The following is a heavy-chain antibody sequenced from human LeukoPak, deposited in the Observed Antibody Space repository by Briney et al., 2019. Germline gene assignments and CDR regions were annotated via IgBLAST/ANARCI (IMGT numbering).Heavy chain of an antibody. V-gene: IGHV4-34*01. D-gene: IGHD1-14*01. J-gene: IGHJ4*02. CDR2: INHSGST. CDR1: GGSFSGYY. Sequence: PSETLSLTCAVYGGSFSGYYWSWIRQPPGKGLEWIGEINHSGSTNYNPSLKSRVTISVDTSKNQFPLKLSSVTAADTAVYYCARYSVTRTIDYWGQGTLVTVSS. CDR3: ARYSVTRTIDY.